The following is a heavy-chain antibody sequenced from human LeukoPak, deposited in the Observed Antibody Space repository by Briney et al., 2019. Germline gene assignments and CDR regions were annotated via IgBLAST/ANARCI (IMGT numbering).Heavy chain of an antibody. CDR1: GFIFTNHI. J-gene: IGHJ3*02. Sequence: PGGSVRLSCAASGFIFTNHIISWVRRAPGKGLEWVANMRQHGSDKYYADFVKGRFTISRDDAKQSVYLEMNSLGVEDTAVYYCAREGTAFDIWGQATMVTVCS. V-gene: IGHV3-7*01. CDR3: AREGTAFDI. D-gene: IGHD3-10*01. CDR2: MRQHGSDK.